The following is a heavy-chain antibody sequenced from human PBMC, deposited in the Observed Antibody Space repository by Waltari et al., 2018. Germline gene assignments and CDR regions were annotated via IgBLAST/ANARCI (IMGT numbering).Heavy chain of an antibody. Sequence: QVQLQQWGAGLLKPSETLSLTCAVYGGSFSGYYWSWIRQPPGKGLEWIGEINHSGSTNYNPSLKRRVTISVDTSKNQFSLKLSSVTADTAVYYCARGVGSGNYYYMDVWDKGTTVTISS. CDR3: ARGVGSGNYYYMDV. D-gene: IGHD3-10*01. CDR2: INHSGST. CDR1: GGSFSGYY. V-gene: IGHV4-34*01. J-gene: IGHJ6*03.